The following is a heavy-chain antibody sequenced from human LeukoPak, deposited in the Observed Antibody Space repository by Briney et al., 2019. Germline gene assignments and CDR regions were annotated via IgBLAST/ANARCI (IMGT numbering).Heavy chain of an antibody. Sequence: GESLNISCAASGFNFITAAMTWVRQAPGKGLEWVSLIGSSGGSTYYADSVKGRFTISRDNSNHTLSLQMNSLRVEDTAIYYCVKDIQLSTWGLGTMVTVSS. J-gene: IGHJ3*01. CDR2: IGSSGGST. CDR3: VKDIQLST. V-gene: IGHV3-23*01. D-gene: IGHD5-24*01. CDR1: GFNFITAA.